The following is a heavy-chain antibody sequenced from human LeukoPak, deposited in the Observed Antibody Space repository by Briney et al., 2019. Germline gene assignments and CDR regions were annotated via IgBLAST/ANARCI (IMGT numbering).Heavy chain of an antibody. CDR2: ISYNGNQ. V-gene: IGHV3-30-3*01. CDR3: ARDPLDIPRWANAFDI. Sequence: GGSLRLSCAASGFTVVNYGFHWVRQAPVKALEWVAFISYNGNQKYGDSVKGRFTISRDNSKNTLYLQMNGLKLDGMSVYYCARDPLDIPRWANAFDIWGQGTMVTVSS. D-gene: IGHD2-2*03. J-gene: IGHJ3*02. CDR1: GFTVVNYG.